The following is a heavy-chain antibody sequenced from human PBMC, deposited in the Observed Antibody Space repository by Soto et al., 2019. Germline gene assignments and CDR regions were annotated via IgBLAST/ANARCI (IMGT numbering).Heavy chain of an antibody. V-gene: IGHV1-18*01. D-gene: IGHD2-15*01. CDR2: ISAYNGNT. J-gene: IGHJ4*02. CDR3: ARDLIGNPGY. CDR1: GYTFTSYG. Sequence: VQLVQSGAEVKKPGASVKVPCKASGYTFTSYGTSWVRQAPAQGLEWMGWISAYNGNTNYALKLQGRGTRTTDSSMSTAYIGLRSLRSDDTAVYYCARDLIGNPGYCGQGTLVTVSS.